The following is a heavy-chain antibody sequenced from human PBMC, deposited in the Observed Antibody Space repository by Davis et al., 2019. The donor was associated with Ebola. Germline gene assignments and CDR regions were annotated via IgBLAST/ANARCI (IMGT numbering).Heavy chain of an antibody. V-gene: IGHV1-2*02. Sequence: ASVKVSCKASGYTFTGYYMHWVRQAPGQGLEWMGWINPNSGGTNYAQKFQGRVTMTRDTSISTAYMELSSLRSEDTAVYYCATREAVAGTAHHDYWGQGTLVTVSS. D-gene: IGHD6-19*01. CDR1: GYTFTGYY. CDR3: ATREAVAGTAHHDY. CDR2: INPNSGGT. J-gene: IGHJ4*02.